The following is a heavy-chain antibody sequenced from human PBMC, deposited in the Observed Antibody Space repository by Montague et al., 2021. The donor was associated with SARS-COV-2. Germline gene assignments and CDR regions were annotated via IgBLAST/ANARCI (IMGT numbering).Heavy chain of an antibody. D-gene: IGHD3-22*01. CDR3: ASPKEGSGYYRPFDY. CDR1: GASVTSTNW. CDR2: IYHTGNT. J-gene: IGHJ4*02. V-gene: IGHV4-4*02. Sequence: SETLSLTCGVSGASVTSTNWWSWVRQPTGKGLEWIGEIYHTGNTNYSPSLKNRVSISSDKSKNQLSLRLNSVAAADTAVYYCASPKEGSGYYRPFDYWGQGSLVTVSS.